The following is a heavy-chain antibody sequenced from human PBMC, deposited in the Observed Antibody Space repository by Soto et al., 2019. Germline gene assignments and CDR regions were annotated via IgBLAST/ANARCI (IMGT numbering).Heavy chain of an antibody. D-gene: IGHD2-15*01. CDR3: ARVPDGTFVVDAFDY. CDR2: INPSGGST. Sequence: GGPVKVSCKASGYTFPRYYMHWGRQAPGQGLEWMGIINPSGGSTSYAQKFQGRVTMTRDTSTSTVYMELSSLRSEDTAVYYCARVPDGTFVVDAFDYWGQGTLVTVSS. CDR1: GYTFPRYY. J-gene: IGHJ4*02. V-gene: IGHV1-46*01.